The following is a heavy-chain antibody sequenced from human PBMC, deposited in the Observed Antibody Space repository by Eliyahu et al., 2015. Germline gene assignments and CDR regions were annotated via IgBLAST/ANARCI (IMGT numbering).Heavy chain of an antibody. D-gene: IGHD2-8*01. CDR3: VRSPLNGDQHLFDS. Sequence: QMQLVQSGSEVKKSGSSVRLSCKTSDFXYTFTYLHWVRQAPGQALEWMGWITVYNGITNYAPKFQNRVTITRHMSLHTTYMQLTDLTSEDTAMYYCVRSPLNGDQHLFDSWGQGALVTVSS. CDR2: ITVYNGIT. J-gene: IGHJ4*02. CDR1: DFXYTFTY. V-gene: IGHV1-45*02.